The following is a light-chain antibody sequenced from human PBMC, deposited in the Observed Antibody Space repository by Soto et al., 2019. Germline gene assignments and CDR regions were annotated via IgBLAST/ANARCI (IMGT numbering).Light chain of an antibody. CDR1: SSNIGNSF. CDR3: STWDASLSGRV. J-gene: IGLJ3*02. CDR2: SDD. Sequence: QSVLTQPPSASGTPGQKVTISCSGASSNIGNSFVSWSQQVPGTAPKLLIYSDDQRPSGVPDRVSASKSGTSASLAISGLLSEDEADYYCSTWDASLSGRVFGGGTKLTVL. V-gene: IGLV1-47*02.